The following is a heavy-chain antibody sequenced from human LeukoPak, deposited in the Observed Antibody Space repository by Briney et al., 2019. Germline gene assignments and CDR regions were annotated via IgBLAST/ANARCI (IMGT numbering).Heavy chain of an antibody. CDR3: ARVQTPSRWFGELLSGWFDP. CDR2: IYHSGST. V-gene: IGHV4-38-2*02. Sequence: KPSETLSLTCTVSGYSISSGYYWGWIRQPPGKGLEWIGSIYHSGSTYYNPSLKSRVTISVDTSKNQFSLKLSSVTAADTAVYYCARVQTPSRWFGELLSGWFDPWGQGTLVTVSS. CDR1: GYSISSGYY. J-gene: IGHJ5*02. D-gene: IGHD3-10*01.